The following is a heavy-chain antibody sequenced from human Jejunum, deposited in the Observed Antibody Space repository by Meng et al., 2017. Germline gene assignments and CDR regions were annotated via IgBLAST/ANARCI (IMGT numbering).Heavy chain of an antibody. CDR3: AKITRGEKQWQVHGHFDF. Sequence: GESLKISCAASGFTFSSYAMSWVRQAPGKGLEWVSGLSVSGTSTYYADSVKGRFTISRDNSKNTLYLQMNSLRAEDTAVYYCAKITRGEKQWQVHGHFDFWGQGTQVTVSS. J-gene: IGHJ4*02. CDR2: LSVSGTST. CDR1: GFTFSSYA. D-gene: IGHD6-19*01. V-gene: IGHV3-23*01.